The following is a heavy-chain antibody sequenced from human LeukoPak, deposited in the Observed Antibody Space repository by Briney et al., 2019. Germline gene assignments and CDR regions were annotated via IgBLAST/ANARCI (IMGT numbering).Heavy chain of an antibody. V-gene: IGHV1-69*13. CDR2: IIPIFGTA. D-gene: IGHD1-7*01. CDR1: GGTFSSYA. J-gene: IGHJ4*02. CDR3: RINGNYEAYYFDY. Sequence: ASVKVSCKASGGTFSSYAISWVRQAPGQGLEWMGGIIPIFGTANYAQKFQGRVTITADESTSTAYMELSCLRSEDTAVYYCRINGNYEAYYFDYWGQGTLVTVSS.